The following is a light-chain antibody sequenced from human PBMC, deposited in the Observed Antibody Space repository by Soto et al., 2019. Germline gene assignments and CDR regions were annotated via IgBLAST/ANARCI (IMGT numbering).Light chain of an antibody. V-gene: IGKV1-39*01. J-gene: IGKJ2*01. CDR2: HAF. CDR1: QSIGTY. CDR3: QQSASAPRT. Sequence: DIQMTQSPSSLSASVGDRATITCRASQSIGTYLHWYQQKSGKAPKLLIYHAFSLQSAVTSRFTGSGSGTDFKLTITSLQPEDFATYYCQQSASAPRTVGKGTNLEIK.